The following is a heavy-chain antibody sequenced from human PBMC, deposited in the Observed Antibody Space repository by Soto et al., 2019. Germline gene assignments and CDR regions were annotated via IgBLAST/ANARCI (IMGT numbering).Heavy chain of an antibody. CDR3: AREGCSGGSRDSEDYHYYYGMAV. D-gene: IGHD2-15*01. J-gene: IGHJ6*02. CDR1: GFTFSSYS. Sequence: GSLRLSCAASGFTFSSYSMNWVRQAPGKGLEWVSSISSSSSYIYYADSVKGRFTISRDNAKNSLYLQMNSLRAEDTAVYYCAREGCSGGSRDSEDYHYYYGMAVWGQGTTVTVSS. CDR2: ISSSSSYI. V-gene: IGHV3-21*01.